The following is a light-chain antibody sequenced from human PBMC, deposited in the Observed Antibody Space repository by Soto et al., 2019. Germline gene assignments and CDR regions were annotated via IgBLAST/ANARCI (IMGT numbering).Light chain of an antibody. CDR1: QSVSTY. J-gene: IGKJ4*01. CDR2: DAS. V-gene: IGKV3-11*01. Sequence: EIVLTQSPATLSLSPGERATLSCRASQSVSTYLAWYQQKPGQAPRLLIYDASNRATGIPARFSGSGSGTVCTLTISSLEPEDFAVYYCQQRYNWPLTFGGGTKVAIK. CDR3: QQRYNWPLT.